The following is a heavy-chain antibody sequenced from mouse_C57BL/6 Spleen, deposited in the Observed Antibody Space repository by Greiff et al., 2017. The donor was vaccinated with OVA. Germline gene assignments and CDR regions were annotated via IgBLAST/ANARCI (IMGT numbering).Heavy chain of an antibody. Sequence: QVQLQQPGAELVMPGASVKLSCKASGYTFTSYWMHWVKQRPGQGLEWIGEIDPSDSYTNYNQKFKGKSTLTVDKSSSTAYMQLSSLTSEDSAVYYCARCGGPYYFDYWGQGTTLTVSS. J-gene: IGHJ2*01. V-gene: IGHV1-69*01. D-gene: IGHD1-1*02. CDR3: ARCGGPYYFDY. CDR2: IDPSDSYT. CDR1: GYTFTSYW.